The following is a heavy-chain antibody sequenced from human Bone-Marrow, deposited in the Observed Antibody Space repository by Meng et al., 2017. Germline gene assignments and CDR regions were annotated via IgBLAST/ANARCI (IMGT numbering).Heavy chain of an antibody. CDR1: GYTLSRYA. D-gene: IGHD2-2*01. Sequence: VQLGQLWSELRKPGASVKVSCKASGYTLSRYAINWLRQAPGQGLEWMGWISTNNGNPTYAQGFTGRFVFSLDTSVSTAYLQISTLKADDTAVYYCTRDGYSDCSRTSCFDFWGQGTLVTVSS. V-gene: IGHV7-4-1*02. CDR3: TRDGYSDCSRTSCFDF. J-gene: IGHJ4*02. CDR2: ISTNNGNP.